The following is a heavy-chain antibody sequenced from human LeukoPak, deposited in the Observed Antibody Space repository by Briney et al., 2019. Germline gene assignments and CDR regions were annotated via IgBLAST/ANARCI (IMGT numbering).Heavy chain of an antibody. V-gene: IGHV1-18*01. CDR1: GYTFTSYI. J-gene: IGHJ6*03. D-gene: IGHD6-13*01. CDR2: IDAYNGNT. CDR3: ARDRHIAAAVYYYYMDV. Sequence: ASVKVSCKASGYTFTSYIISWVRQAPGQGLEWMGWIDAYNGNTDYAQRVQGRVTMTTDTSTSTAYMEVRSLRSDDTAVYYCARDRHIAAAVYYYYMDVWGKGTPVTVSS.